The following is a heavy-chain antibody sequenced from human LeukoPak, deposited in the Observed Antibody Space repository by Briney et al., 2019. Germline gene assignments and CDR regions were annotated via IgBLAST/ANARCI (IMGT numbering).Heavy chain of an antibody. CDR3: TRRFDS. V-gene: IGHV3-48*02. Sequence: RPGGSLRLSCAASGFTYSSYSMNWVRQAPGKGLEWVSYISDTGSTIAYADSVKGRFTMSRDEAKNSLHLQMNSLRDEDTAVYYCTRRFDSWGQGVLVTVSS. CDR1: GFTYSSYS. CDR2: ISDTGSTI. J-gene: IGHJ4*02.